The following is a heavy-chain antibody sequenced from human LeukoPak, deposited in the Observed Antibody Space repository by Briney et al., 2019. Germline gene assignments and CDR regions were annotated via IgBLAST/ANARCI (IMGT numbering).Heavy chain of an antibody. CDR1: GFTVSSNY. V-gene: IGHV3-53*01. J-gene: IGHJ1*01. Sequence: GGSLRLSCAASGFTVSSNYMSWVRQAPGKGLEWVSVIYSGGSTYYADSVKGRFTISRDNSKNTLYLQMNSLRAEDTAVYYCAKSEGYSSVYFQHWGQGTLVTVSS. CDR3: AKSEGYSSVYFQH. D-gene: IGHD6-25*01. CDR2: IYSGGST.